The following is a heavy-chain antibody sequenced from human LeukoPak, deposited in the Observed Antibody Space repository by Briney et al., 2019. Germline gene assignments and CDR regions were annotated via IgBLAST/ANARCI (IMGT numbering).Heavy chain of an antibody. D-gene: IGHD1-26*01. Sequence: ASVKVSCKASGYTFTGYYMHWVRQAPGQGLEWMGRINPNSGGTNYALKFQGRVTMTRDTSISTAYMELSRLRSDDTAVYYCARKSGSINWFDPWGQGTLVTVSS. CDR3: ARKSGSINWFDP. J-gene: IGHJ5*02. V-gene: IGHV1-2*06. CDR1: GYTFTGYY. CDR2: INPNSGGT.